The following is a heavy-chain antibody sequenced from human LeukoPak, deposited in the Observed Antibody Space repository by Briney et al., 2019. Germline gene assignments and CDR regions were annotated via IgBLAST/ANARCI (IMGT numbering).Heavy chain of an antibody. Sequence: ASVKVSCKASGYTFTSYGISWVRQAPGQGLEWMGWISAYNGNTNYAQKLQGRVTMTTDTSTSTAYMELRSLRSDDTAVYYCARRGRLGYCSSTSCHPWYYYYYMDVWGKGTTVTISS. V-gene: IGHV1-18*01. D-gene: IGHD2-2*01. J-gene: IGHJ6*03. CDR2: ISAYNGNT. CDR3: ARRGRLGYCSSTSCHPWYYYYYMDV. CDR1: GYTFTSYG.